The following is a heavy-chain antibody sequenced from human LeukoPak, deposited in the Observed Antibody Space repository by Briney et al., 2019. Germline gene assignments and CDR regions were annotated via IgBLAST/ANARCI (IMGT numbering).Heavy chain of an antibody. Sequence: GRSLRLSCTASGFTFGDYAMSWVRQAPGKGLEWVGFIRSKAYGGTTVYAASVKGRFTISRDDSKSIAYLQMNSLKTEDTAVYYCTSGTTVTTGRYYYGMDVWGKGTTVTVSS. CDR1: GFTFGDYA. D-gene: IGHD4-17*01. CDR2: IRSKAYGGTT. J-gene: IGHJ6*04. CDR3: TSGTTVTTGRYYYGMDV. V-gene: IGHV3-49*04.